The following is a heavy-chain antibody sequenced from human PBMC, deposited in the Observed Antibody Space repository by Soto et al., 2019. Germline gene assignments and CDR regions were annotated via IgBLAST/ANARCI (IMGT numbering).Heavy chain of an antibody. CDR3: AKEGEYYYDSSGSTYYYYGMDV. Sequence: GGSLRLSCAASGFTFDDYTMHWVRQAPGKGLEWVSLISWDGGSTYYADSVKGRFTISRDNSKNSLYLQMNSLRTEDTALYYCAKEGEYYYDSSGSTYYYYGMDVWGQGTTVTVSS. CDR1: GFTFDDYT. V-gene: IGHV3-43*01. D-gene: IGHD3-22*01. CDR2: ISWDGGST. J-gene: IGHJ6*02.